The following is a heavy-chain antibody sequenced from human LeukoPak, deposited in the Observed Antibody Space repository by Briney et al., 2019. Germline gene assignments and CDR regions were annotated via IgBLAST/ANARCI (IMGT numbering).Heavy chain of an antibody. CDR3: ARGGGIQGYYYYMDV. CDR2: LNWNGDST. V-gene: IGHV3-20*01. CDR1: GFTFDDYG. D-gene: IGHD3-16*01. J-gene: IGHJ6*03. Sequence: PGGSLRLSCAASGFTFDDYGMSWVRQAPGRGLEWVFGLNWNGDSTSYAGSWKGRFTISRDNAKSSLYLQMNSLRAEDTALYHCARGGGIQGYYYYMDVWGKGTTVIVSS.